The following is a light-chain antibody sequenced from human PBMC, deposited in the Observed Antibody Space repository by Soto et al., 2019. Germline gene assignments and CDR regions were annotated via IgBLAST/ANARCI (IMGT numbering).Light chain of an antibody. V-gene: IGKV3-11*01. Sequence: EIVLTQSPATLSLSPGERATLSCRASQSVISYLAWYQHKPGQAPRLLIYDASNRATGIPARFSGSGSGTDFTLTISSLEPEDFAVYYCQQRSNWSITFGQGTRLEIK. CDR2: DAS. CDR3: QQRSNWSIT. J-gene: IGKJ5*01. CDR1: QSVISY.